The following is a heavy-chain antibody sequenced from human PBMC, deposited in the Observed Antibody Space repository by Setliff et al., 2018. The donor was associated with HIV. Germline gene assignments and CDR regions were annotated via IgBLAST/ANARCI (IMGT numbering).Heavy chain of an antibody. D-gene: IGHD3-3*01. Sequence: SQTLSLTCAVYGGSFSGYYWSWIRQPPGKGLEWIGEINHSGSTNYNPSLKSRVTISVDTSKNQFSLKLSSVTAADTAVYYCARGRTYYDFWSGQDYYYYMDVWGKGTTVTVSS. CDR3: ARGRTYYDFWSGQDYYYYMDV. CDR1: GGSFSGYY. J-gene: IGHJ6*03. V-gene: IGHV4-34*01. CDR2: INHSGST.